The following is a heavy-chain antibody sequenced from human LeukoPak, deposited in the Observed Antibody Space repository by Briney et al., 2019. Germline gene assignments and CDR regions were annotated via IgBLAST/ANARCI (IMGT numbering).Heavy chain of an antibody. J-gene: IGHJ4*02. CDR2: IFFTGST. Sequence: SETLSLTCTVSGVSIRNHYWDWFRQAPGKGLEWIGYIFFTGSTDHNPSLESRVTMSIDTSKNEFSLKLKSVTAADTAVYYCARDDRYCSGGNSYLGVFDSWSQGTLVTVSA. CDR3: ARDDRYCSGGNSYLGVFDS. V-gene: IGHV4-59*11. D-gene: IGHD2-15*01. CDR1: GVSIRNHY.